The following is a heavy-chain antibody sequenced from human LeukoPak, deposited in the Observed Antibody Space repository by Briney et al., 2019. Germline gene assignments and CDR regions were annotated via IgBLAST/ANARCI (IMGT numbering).Heavy chain of an antibody. CDR2: ISYDGSNK. CDR3: AKDLGRYFDWLSPADAFDI. Sequence: GGSLRLSCAASGFTFSSYGMHWVRQAPGKGLEWVAVISYDGSNKYYADSVKGRFTISRDNSKNTLYLQMNSLRAEDTAVYYCAKDLGRYFDWLSPADAFDIWGQGTMVTVSS. CDR1: GFTFSSYG. J-gene: IGHJ3*02. V-gene: IGHV3-30*18. D-gene: IGHD3-9*01.